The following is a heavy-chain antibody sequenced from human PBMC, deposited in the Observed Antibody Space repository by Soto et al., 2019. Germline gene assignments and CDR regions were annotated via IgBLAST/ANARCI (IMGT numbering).Heavy chain of an antibody. CDR1: GYSFTSYW. J-gene: IGHJ4*02. Sequence: GESLKISCKGSGYSFTSYWIGWVRQMPGKGLEWMGIIYPGDSDTRYSPSFQGQVTISADKSISTAYLQWSSLKASDTAMYYCARQLIGYYYDSSGYPFDYWGQGTLVTVS. CDR3: ARQLIGYYYDSSGYPFDY. V-gene: IGHV5-51*01. D-gene: IGHD3-22*01. CDR2: IYPGDSDT.